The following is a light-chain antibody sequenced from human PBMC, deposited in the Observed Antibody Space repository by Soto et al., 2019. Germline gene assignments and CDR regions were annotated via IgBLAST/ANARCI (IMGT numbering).Light chain of an antibody. CDR1: QFISTY. V-gene: IGKV1-39*01. J-gene: IGKJ4*01. Sequence: DIQMTQSPSSLSASVGDSVTITCRASQFISTYLNWYQQKLGKAPKLLIYAASSLQRGVLSRFSSSGSGTDFTLTISSLQTEEFATYYCQQSHSAPLTLGGGTKVEIE. CDR3: QQSHSAPLT. CDR2: AAS.